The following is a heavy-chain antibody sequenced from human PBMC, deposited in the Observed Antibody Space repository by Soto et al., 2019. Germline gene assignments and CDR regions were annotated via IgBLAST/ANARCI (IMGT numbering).Heavy chain of an antibody. CDR3: ARGPSLVAYYYYGMDV. Sequence: GGSLRLSCAASGFTFNSYSMHWVRQAPGKGLVWVSRISSDGSSTSYADSVRGRFTISRDNAKNTLYLQMNSLRAEDTAVYYCARGPSLVAYYYYGMDVWGQGTTVTVSS. CDR2: ISSDGSST. CDR1: GFTFNSYS. J-gene: IGHJ6*02. D-gene: IGHD2-8*02. V-gene: IGHV3-74*01.